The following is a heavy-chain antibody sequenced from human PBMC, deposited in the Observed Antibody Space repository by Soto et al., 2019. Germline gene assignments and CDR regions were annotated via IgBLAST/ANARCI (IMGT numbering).Heavy chain of an antibody. CDR3: ARGPISMVRGKPPSLDY. J-gene: IGHJ4*02. D-gene: IGHD3-10*01. Sequence: EVQLVESGGGLVQPGGSLRLSCAVSGFTFSDHYINWVRQAPGKGLEWVGRTRNKAHSYTTEYAASVKGRFTISRDDSKNSVYLKMNSLKTEDTAVYYCARGPISMVRGKPPSLDYWGQGTLVTVSS. V-gene: IGHV3-72*01. CDR1: GFTFSDHY. CDR2: TRNKAHSYTT.